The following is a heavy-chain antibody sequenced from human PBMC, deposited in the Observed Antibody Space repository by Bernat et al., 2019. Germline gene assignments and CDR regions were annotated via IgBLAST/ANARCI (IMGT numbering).Heavy chain of an antibody. CDR2: ISYDGSNK. CDR1: GFTFSSYG. V-gene: IGHV3-30*06. CDR3: ARGKYYGSGSHPGDYYMDV. D-gene: IGHD3-10*01. J-gene: IGHJ6*03. Sequence: QVQLVESGGGVVQPGRSLRLSCAASGFTFSSYGMHWVRQAPGKGLEWVAVISYDGSNKYYADSVKGRFTISRDNSKNTLYLQMNSLRAEDTAVYYCARGKYYGSGSHPGDYYMDVWGKGTTVTVSS.